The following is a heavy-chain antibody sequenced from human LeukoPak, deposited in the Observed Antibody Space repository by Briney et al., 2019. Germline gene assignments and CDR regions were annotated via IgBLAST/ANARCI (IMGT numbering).Heavy chain of an antibody. V-gene: IGHV3-33*06. CDR3: AKEVIGYSYGYNYFDY. CDR1: GFTFSSYG. CDR2: IWYDGSNK. Sequence: GGSLRLSCAASGFTFSSYGMHWVRQAPGKGLEWVAVIWYDGSNKYYADSVKGRFTISRDNSKNTLYLQMNSLRAEDAAVYYCAKEVIGYSYGYNYFDYWGQGTLVTVSS. J-gene: IGHJ4*02. D-gene: IGHD5-18*01.